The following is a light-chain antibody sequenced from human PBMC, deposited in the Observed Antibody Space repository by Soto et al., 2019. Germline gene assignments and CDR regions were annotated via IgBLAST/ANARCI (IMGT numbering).Light chain of an antibody. CDR3: GTWDSSLSAAV. CDR1: SSNIGNNY. J-gene: IGLJ7*01. CDR2: DNN. Sequence: QSVLTQPPSVSAAPGQKVTISCSGSSSNIGNNYVSWYQQLPGTAPKLLIYDNNKRPSGIPDRFSGSKSGTSATLGINGLQTGDEADYYCGTWDSSLSAAVFGGGTQLTVL. V-gene: IGLV1-51*01.